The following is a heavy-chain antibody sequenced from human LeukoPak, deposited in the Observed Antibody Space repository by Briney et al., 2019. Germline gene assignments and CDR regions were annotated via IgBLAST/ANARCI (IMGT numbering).Heavy chain of an antibody. CDR1: GFTFRSNW. Sequence: GGSLRLSCVVSGFTFRSNWMHWVRQAPGKGLVWVSRINSDGSTTNYADSVKGRFTISRDNAKNTLFLQMNSLRAEDMALYYCSREGDILTGPYFESWGQGTLVTVSS. CDR3: SREGDILTGPYFES. V-gene: IGHV3-74*01. D-gene: IGHD3-9*01. CDR2: INSDGSTT. J-gene: IGHJ4*02.